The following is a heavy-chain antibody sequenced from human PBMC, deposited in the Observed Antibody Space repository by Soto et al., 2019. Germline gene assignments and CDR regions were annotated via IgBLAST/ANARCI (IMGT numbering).Heavy chain of an antibody. CDR3: ARGYSSSWYSDAFDY. V-gene: IGHV3-11*01. CDR1: GFTFSDYY. Sequence: GGSLRLSCAASGFTFSDYYMSWIRQAPGKGLEWVSYISSSGSTIYYADSVKGRFTISRDNAKNSLYLQMNSLRAEDTAVYYCARGYSSSWYSDAFDYWGQGTLVTVSS. J-gene: IGHJ4*02. D-gene: IGHD6-13*01. CDR2: ISSSGSTI.